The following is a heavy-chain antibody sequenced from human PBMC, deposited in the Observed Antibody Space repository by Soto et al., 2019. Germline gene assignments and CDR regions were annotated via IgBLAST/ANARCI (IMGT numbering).Heavy chain of an antibody. J-gene: IGHJ4*02. V-gene: IGHV4-31*03. CDR2: ISYSEST. CDR3: AGGNDYAKIGY. CDR1: GGSISSRGYY. D-gene: IGHD4-17*01. Sequence: SETLSLTCTVSGGSISSRGYYCSWIRQFPGKGLEWIGYISYSESTDYNPSLKSRVTISADTSKNQFSLKLSSVTAADTAVYYCAGGNDYAKIGYWGQGAQVTVSS.